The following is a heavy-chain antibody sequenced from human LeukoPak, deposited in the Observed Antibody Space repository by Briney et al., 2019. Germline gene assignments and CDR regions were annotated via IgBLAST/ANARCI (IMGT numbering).Heavy chain of an antibody. Sequence: SETLSLTCTVSGGSISTSNYYWGWIRQPPGKGLEWIGNIFYSGSTYYSPSLKSRVTISLDTSRNQFSLKLSSVTAADTAVYYCARDLYSYGFDYWGQGTLVTVSS. CDR3: ARDLYSYGFDY. V-gene: IGHV4-39*07. CDR1: GGSISTSNYY. D-gene: IGHD5-18*01. J-gene: IGHJ4*02. CDR2: IFYSGST.